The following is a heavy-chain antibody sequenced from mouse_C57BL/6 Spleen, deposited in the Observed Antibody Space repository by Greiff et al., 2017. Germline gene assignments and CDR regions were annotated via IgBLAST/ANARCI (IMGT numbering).Heavy chain of an antibody. V-gene: IGHV1-69*01. D-gene: IGHD1-1*01. J-gene: IGHJ2*01. CDR2: IDPSDSYT. Sequence: QVQLQQSGAELVMPGASVKLSCKASGYTFTSYWMHWVKQRPGQGLEWIGEIDPSDSYTNYNQKFKGKSTLTVDKTSSTAYMQLSSLTSEDSAVYYCARGTVVATSHFDYWGQGTTLTVSS. CDR3: ARGTVVATSHFDY. CDR1: GYTFTSYW.